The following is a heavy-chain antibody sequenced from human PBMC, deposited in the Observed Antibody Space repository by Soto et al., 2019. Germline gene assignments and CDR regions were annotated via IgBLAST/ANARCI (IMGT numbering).Heavy chain of an antibody. Sequence: GGSLRLSCAASGFTFSSYAMHWVRQAPGKGLEYVSAISSNGGSTYYANSVKGRFTISRDNSKNTLYLQMGSLRAEDMAVYYCARIEGEGYGYFPYYYYGMDVWGQGTTVTVSS. CDR1: GFTFSSYA. V-gene: IGHV3-64*01. CDR2: ISSNGGST. CDR3: ARIEGEGYGYFPYYYYGMDV. J-gene: IGHJ6*02. D-gene: IGHD3-22*01.